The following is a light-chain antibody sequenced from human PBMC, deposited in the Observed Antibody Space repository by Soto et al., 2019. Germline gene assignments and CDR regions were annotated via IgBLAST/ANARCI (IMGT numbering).Light chain of an antibody. CDR3: QQNDSPVFT. CDR1: QTINNY. Sequence: DIQMTQSPPSLSASVGDRVTISCRASQTINNYLNWYQQKPGNAPEVLIYAASTLQSGVPSRFSGSGSGTEFTLSISSVQPEDFATYYCQQNDSPVFTFGPGTKVDL. CDR2: AAS. J-gene: IGKJ3*01. V-gene: IGKV1-39*01.